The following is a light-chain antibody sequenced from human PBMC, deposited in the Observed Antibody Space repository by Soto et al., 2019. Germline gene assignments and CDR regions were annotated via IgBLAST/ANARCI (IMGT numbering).Light chain of an antibody. CDR3: QQCSWHPFTVT. CDR2: DAS. J-gene: IGKJ4*01. CDR1: QSVSSN. V-gene: IGKV3-15*01. Sequence: EIVMTQSPATLSVSPEERATLSCRASQSVSSNLAWYQQKPGQAPRLLIYDASTRATGIPARFSGSGSGTEYTLTISSLQSEDSAVYYCQQCSWHPFTVTFGGGTKVEIK.